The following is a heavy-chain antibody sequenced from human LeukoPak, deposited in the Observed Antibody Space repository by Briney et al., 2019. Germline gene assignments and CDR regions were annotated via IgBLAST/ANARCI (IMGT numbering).Heavy chain of an antibody. CDR2: ISAYNGNT. Sequence: GASVKVSCKASGYTFTSHGISWVRQAPGQGLEWMGWISAYNGNTNYAQKLQGRVTMTTDTSTSIAYMELRSLRSDDTAVYYCARRGAQWELLPYYFDYWGQGTLVTVSS. J-gene: IGHJ4*02. D-gene: IGHD1-26*01. V-gene: IGHV1-18*01. CDR1: GYTFTSHG. CDR3: ARRGAQWELLPYYFDY.